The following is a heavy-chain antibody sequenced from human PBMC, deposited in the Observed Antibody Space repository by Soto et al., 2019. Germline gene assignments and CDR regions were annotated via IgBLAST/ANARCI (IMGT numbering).Heavy chain of an antibody. D-gene: IGHD2-15*01. Sequence: SVKVSCKASGGTFSSYAISWVRQAPGQGLEWMGGIIPIFGTANYAQKFQGRVTITADESTSTAYMELSSLRSEDTAVYYCATGASGGSCYDYWGQGTLVTVSS. J-gene: IGHJ4*02. CDR2: IIPIFGTA. CDR3: ATGASGGSCYDY. V-gene: IGHV1-69*13. CDR1: GGTFSSYA.